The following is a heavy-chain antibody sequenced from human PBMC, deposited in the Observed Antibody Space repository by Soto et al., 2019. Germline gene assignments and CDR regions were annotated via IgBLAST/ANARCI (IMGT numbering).Heavy chain of an antibody. CDR1: GFTFSNAW. CDR2: IKSKTDGGTT. D-gene: IGHD6-6*01. CDR3: TTGSIAARQRGYCYYGMDV. Sequence: GSLRLSCAASGFTFSNAWMSWVRQAPGKGLEWVGRIKSKTDGGTTDYAAPVKGRFTISRDDSKNTLYLQMNSLKTEDTAVYYCTTGSIAARQRGYCYYGMDVWGQGTTVTVSS. V-gene: IGHV3-15*01. J-gene: IGHJ6*02.